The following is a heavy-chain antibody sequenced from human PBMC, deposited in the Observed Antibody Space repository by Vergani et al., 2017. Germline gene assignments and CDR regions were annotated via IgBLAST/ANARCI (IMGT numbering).Heavy chain of an antibody. CDR1: GFTFSNLG. D-gene: IGHD2-21*02. J-gene: IGHJ4*02. Sequence: QVQLVESAGGVVQPGGSLRLSCAASGFTFSNLGMHWIRQAPGKGLEWVAYIGKDGINTRYRDAVKGRFTVSRDNYKDILFLQMDNLRSADTALYYCAKYLRDSADGLPDSWGPGTLVIVSS. V-gene: IGHV3-30*02. CDR2: IGKDGINT. CDR3: AKYLRDSADGLPDS.